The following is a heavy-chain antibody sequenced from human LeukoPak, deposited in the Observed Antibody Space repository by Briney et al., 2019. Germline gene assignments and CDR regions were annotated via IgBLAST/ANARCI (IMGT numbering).Heavy chain of an antibody. CDR2: ISGSGGST. CDR1: GFTFSSYA. Sequence: GGSLRLSCAASGFTFSSYAMSWVRQAPGKWLEWVSAISGSGGSTYYADSVKGRFTISRDNAKNSLYLQMNSLRAEDTAVYYCAKDLITMVRGVIIPYYFDYWGQGTLVTVSS. CDR3: AKDLITMVRGVIIPYYFDY. D-gene: IGHD3-10*01. J-gene: IGHJ4*02. V-gene: IGHV3-23*01.